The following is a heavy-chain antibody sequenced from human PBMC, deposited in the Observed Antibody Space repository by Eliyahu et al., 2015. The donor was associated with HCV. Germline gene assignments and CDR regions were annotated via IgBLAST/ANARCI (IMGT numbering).Heavy chain of an antibody. D-gene: IGHD1-7*01. J-gene: IGHJ6*02. CDR1: GYTFTSYD. CDR3: ARRLSWNYPPSDMDV. V-gene: IGHV1-8*01. CDR2: MNPNSGNT. Sequence: QVQLVQSGAEVKKPGASVKVSCKASGYTFTSYDINWXRQATGQGLEWMGWMNPNSGNTGYAQKFQGRVTMTRNTSISTAYMELSSLRSEDTAVYYCARRLSWNYPPSDMDVWGQGTTVTVSS.